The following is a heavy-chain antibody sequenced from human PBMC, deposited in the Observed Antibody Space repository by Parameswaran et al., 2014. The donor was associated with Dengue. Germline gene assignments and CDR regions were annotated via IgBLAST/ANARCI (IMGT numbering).Heavy chain of an antibody. CDR2: IYGGGYT. CDR3: ARERSDDYIWGSYRYYDY. V-gene: IGHV3-53*01. D-gene: IGHD3-16*02. J-gene: IGHJ4*02. Sequence: VRQAPGKALEWVSIIYGGGYTNYADSVKGRFTISRDISNNTLYLQMNSLRAEDTAVYYCARERSDDYIWGSYRYYDYWGQGTLVTVSS.